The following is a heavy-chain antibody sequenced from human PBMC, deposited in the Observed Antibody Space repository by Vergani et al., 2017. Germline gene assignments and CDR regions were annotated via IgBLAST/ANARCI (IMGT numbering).Heavy chain of an antibody. CDR3: AREPHSGYTHTENWFDP. CDR1: GFTFSSYW. Sequence: EVQLVESGGGLVQPGGSLRLSCAASGFTFSSYWMSWVRQAPGKGLEWVANIKQDGSEKYYVDSVKGRFTISRDNAKNSLYLQMNSLRAEDTAVYYCAREPHSGYTHTENWFDPWGQGTLVTVSS. D-gene: IGHD6-25*01. CDR2: IKQDGSEK. V-gene: IGHV3-7*01. J-gene: IGHJ5*02.